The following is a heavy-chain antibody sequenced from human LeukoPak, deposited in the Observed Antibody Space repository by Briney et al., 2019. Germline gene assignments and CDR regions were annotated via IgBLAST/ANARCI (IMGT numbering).Heavy chain of an antibody. CDR2: IYYSGST. CDR1: GGSISSYY. CDR3: ARGNWNYASFWFDP. Sequence: SETLSLTCTVSGGSISSYYWSWIRQPPGKGPEWIGYIYYSGSTNYNPSLKSRVTISVDTSKNQFSLKLSSVTAADTAVYYCARGNWNYASFWFDPWGQGTLVTASS. V-gene: IGHV4-59*01. D-gene: IGHD1-7*01. J-gene: IGHJ5*02.